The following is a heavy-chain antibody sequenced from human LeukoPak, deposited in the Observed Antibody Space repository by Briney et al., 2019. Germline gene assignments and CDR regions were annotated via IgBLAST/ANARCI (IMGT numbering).Heavy chain of an antibody. D-gene: IGHD3-22*01. CDR1: GGTFSSYA. V-gene: IGHV1-69*13. CDR3: ARSKYDSSGYYHGTIDY. Sequence: ASVKVSCKASGGTFSSYAISWVQQAPGQGLEWMGGIIPIFGTANYAQKFQGRVAITADESTSTAYMELSSLRSEDTAVYYRARSKYDSSGYYHGTIDYWGQGALVTVSS. CDR2: IIPIFGTA. J-gene: IGHJ4*02.